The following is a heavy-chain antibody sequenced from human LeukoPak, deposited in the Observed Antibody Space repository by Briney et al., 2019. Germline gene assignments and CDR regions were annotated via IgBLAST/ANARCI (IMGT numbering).Heavy chain of an antibody. CDR1: GGSISSSSYY. J-gene: IGHJ4*02. CDR2: IYYSGST. V-gene: IGHV4-39*01. Sequence: SETLSLTCIVSGGSISSSSYYWGWIRQPPGKGLEWIGSIYYSGSTYYNPSLKSRVTISVDTSKNQFSLKLSSVTAADTAVYYCARRPVNYHNSGSILAYFDYWGQGTLVTVSS. CDR3: ARRPVNYHNSGSILAYFDY. D-gene: IGHD3-10*01.